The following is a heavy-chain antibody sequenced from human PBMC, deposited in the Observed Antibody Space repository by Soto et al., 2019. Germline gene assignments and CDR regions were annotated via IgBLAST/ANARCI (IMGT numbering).Heavy chain of an antibody. CDR2: TYYRSKWYN. J-gene: IGHJ6*02. CDR1: GDSVSSNSAA. D-gene: IGHD5-18*01. V-gene: IGHV6-1*01. Sequence: SQTLSLTCAISGDSVSSNSAAWNWIRQSPSRGLEWLGRTYYRSKWYNDYAVSVKSRITINPDTSKNQFSLQLNSVTPEDTAVYYCASTIGDSYGEDYYYYGMDVWGQGTTVTVSS. CDR3: ASTIGDSYGEDYYYYGMDV.